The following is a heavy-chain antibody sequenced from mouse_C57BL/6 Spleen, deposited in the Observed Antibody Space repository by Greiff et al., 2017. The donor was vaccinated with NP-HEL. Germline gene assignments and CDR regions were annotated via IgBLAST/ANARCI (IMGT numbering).Heavy chain of an antibody. V-gene: IGHV1-52*01. J-gene: IGHJ4*01. CDR1: GYTFTSYW. CDR3: VIYYGNYGAMDY. CDR2: IDPSDSET. Sequence: QVQLQQSGAELVRPGSSVKLSYKASGYTFTSYWMHWVKQRPIQGLEWIGNIDPSDSETHYNQKFKDKATLTVDKSSSTAYMQLSSLTSEDSAVYYCVIYYGNYGAMDYWGQGTSVTVSS. D-gene: IGHD2-1*01.